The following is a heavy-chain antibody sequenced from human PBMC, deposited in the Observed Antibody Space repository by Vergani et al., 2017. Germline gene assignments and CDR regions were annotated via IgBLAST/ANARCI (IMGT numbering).Heavy chain of an antibody. Sequence: QVQLVQSGPEVKKPGSSVKVSCKTSGYSFSSYSVSWVRQAPGQGLEWMGGIFPISDTATYAQTFQGRVSISADESTGTVYLDLRSLNSEDTALYYCARDLSLGLSDSWGQGTLVIVSS. CDR3: ARDLSLGLSDS. V-gene: IGHV1-69*12. CDR2: IFPISDTA. D-gene: IGHD3-16*01. CDR1: GYSFSSYS. J-gene: IGHJ4*02.